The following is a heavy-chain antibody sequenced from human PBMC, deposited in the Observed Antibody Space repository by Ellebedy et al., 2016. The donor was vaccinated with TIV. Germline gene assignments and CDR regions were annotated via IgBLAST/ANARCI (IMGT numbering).Heavy chain of an antibody. CDR3: ARDEVVGASRGYQFYGMDV. Sequence: APVKVSCKASGHTFRGYYIHWVRQAPGQGLEWMGWINPNSGGTNHAQKFQGRLTLTTETSINTAYMELNRLTSDDTAMYYCARDEVVGASRGYQFYGMDVWGQGTTVTVSS. J-gene: IGHJ6*02. CDR1: GHTFRGYY. CDR2: INPNSGGT. V-gene: IGHV1-2*02. D-gene: IGHD6-25*01.